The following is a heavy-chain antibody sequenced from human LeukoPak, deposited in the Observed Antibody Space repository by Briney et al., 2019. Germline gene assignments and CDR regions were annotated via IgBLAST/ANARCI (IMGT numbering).Heavy chain of an antibody. CDR2: INHSGST. CDR1: GGSFSGYY. D-gene: IGHD6-13*01. Sequence: SETLSLTCAVYGGSFSGYYWSWIRKPPGKGLEWIGEINHSGSTNYNPSLKSRVTISVDTSKNQFSLKLSSVTAADTAVHYCARLRAAAAGTNVDYWGQGTLVTVSS. J-gene: IGHJ4*02. V-gene: IGHV4-34*01. CDR3: ARLRAAAAGTNVDY.